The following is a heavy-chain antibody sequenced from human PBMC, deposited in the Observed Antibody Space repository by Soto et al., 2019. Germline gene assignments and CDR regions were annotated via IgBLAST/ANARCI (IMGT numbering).Heavy chain of an antibody. V-gene: IGHV3-21*01. CDR1: GFTFNSYS. D-gene: IGHD5-18*01. CDR3: AGASSYGTYYFDY. Sequence: EVQLVESGGGLVKPGGSLRLSCAASGFTFNSYSMNWVRQAPGRGLEWVSSISSSSRYIYYADSLKGRFTVSRDNAKNSLYLQMNSLRAEDTAVYCCAGASSYGTYYFDYWGQGTLVTVSS. CDR2: ISSSSRYI. J-gene: IGHJ4*02.